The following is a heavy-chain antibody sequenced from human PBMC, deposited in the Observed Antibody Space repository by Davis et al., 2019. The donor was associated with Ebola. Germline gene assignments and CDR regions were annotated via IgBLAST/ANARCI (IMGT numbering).Heavy chain of an antibody. D-gene: IGHD3-3*01. CDR2: ISGSGGST. J-gene: IGHJ5*02. V-gene: IGHV3-23*01. CDR3: AKGSGFWSGYSSWFDP. CDR1: GFTFSSYA. Sequence: PGGSLRLSCAASGFTFSSYAMSWVRQAPGKGLEWVSAISGSGGSTYYADSVKGRFTISRDNSKNTLYLQMNSLRAEDTAVYYCAKGSGFWSGYSSWFDPWGQGTLVTVSS.